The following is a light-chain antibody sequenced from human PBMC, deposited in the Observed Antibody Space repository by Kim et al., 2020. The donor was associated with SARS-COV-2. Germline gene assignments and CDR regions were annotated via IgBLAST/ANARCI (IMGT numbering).Light chain of an antibody. CDR1: NSDIGGYNY. Sequence: GQWFNTSSTGSNSDIGGYNYVSWYQQHPGKAPKLIIYDVTRRPSGVSDRFSGSKSGNTASLIISGLQADDEADYYCSSYTSSKTWVFGGGTQLTVL. CDR3: SSYTSSKTWV. J-gene: IGLJ3*02. CDR2: DVT. V-gene: IGLV2-14*03.